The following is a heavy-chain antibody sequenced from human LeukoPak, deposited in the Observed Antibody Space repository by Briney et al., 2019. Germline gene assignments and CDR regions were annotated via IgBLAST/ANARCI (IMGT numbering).Heavy chain of an antibody. Sequence: PSETLSLTCAVSGGSISSGGYSWSWIRQPPGKGLEWIGEINHSGSTNYNPSLKSRVTISVDTSKNQFSLKLSSVTAADTAVYYCARTRGLLDYWGQGTLVTVSS. D-gene: IGHD5-12*01. CDR2: INHSGST. J-gene: IGHJ4*02. V-gene: IGHV4-30-2*01. CDR3: ARTRGLLDY. CDR1: GGSISSGGYS.